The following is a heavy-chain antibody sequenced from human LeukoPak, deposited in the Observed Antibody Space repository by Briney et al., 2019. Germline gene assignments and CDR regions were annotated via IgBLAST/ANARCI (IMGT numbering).Heavy chain of an antibody. CDR3: ARATDYYDSSGLDI. CDR1: GFTFSDYY. J-gene: IGHJ3*02. D-gene: IGHD3-22*01. CDR2: ISSSGSTI. V-gene: IGHV3-11*01. Sequence: GGSLRLSCAASGFTFSDYYMSWIRQAPGKGLEWVSYISSSGSTIYYADSVKGRFTISRDNAKNSLYLQMNSLRAEDTAVYYCARATDYYDSSGLDIWGQRTMVTVSS.